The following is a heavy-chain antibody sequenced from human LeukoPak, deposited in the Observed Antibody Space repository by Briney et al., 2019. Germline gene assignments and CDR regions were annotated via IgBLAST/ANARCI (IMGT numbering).Heavy chain of an antibody. J-gene: IGHJ4*02. V-gene: IGHV7-4-1*02. CDR2: INTNTGKP. Sequence: EASVKVSCKASGYTFTGYYMHWVRQAPGQGLEWMGWINTNTGKPTYAQGFTGRFVFSLDSSVSTAYLQINSLNAEGTAVYYCARAASLDYWGQGTLVTVSS. CDR1: GYTFTGYY. D-gene: IGHD2-2*01. CDR3: ARAASLDY.